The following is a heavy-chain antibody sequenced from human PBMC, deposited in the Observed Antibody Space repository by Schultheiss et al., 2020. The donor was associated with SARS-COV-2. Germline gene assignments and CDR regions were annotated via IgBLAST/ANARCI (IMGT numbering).Heavy chain of an antibody. V-gene: IGHV4-31*01. CDR2: IYYSGST. J-gene: IGHJ4*02. Sequence: SETLSLTCTVSGGSISSGGYYWSWIRQHPGKGLEWIGYIYYSGSTYYNPSLKSLVTISVDTSKNQFSLKLSSVTAEDTAVYYCAREQTPKGQYQLLGASDYWGQGTLVTVSS. D-gene: IGHD2-2*01. CDR1: GGSISSGGYY. CDR3: AREQTPKGQYQLLGASDY.